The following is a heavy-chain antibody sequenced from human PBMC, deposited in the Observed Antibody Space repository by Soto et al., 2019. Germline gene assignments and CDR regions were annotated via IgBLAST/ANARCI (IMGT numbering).Heavy chain of an antibody. CDR1: GFTFSSYG. V-gene: IGHV3-33*01. CDR2: IWYDGSNK. D-gene: IGHD3-10*01. J-gene: IGHJ4*02. Sequence: QVQLVESGGGVVQPGRSLRLSCAASGFTFSSYGMHWVRQAPGKGLEWVAVIWYDGSNKYYADSVKGRFTISRDNYKNTLYLQMNSLRAEDTAVYYCARGDFNPKITMVRGVIDYWGQGALVTVSS. CDR3: ARGDFNPKITMVRGVIDY.